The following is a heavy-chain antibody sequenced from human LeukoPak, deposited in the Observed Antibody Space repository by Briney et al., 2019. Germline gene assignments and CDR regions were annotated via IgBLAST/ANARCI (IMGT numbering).Heavy chain of an antibody. J-gene: IGHJ6*03. V-gene: IGHV4-4*07. CDR1: GGSISSSY. CDR2: IYTSGTT. D-gene: IGHD6-6*01. CDR3: ARLGYSSSSTGYYYYMDV. Sequence: SETLSLTCTVSGGSISSSYWSWIRQPAGKGLEGIGRIYTSGTTSYNPSLKSRVSISVDKSKTPLSLKVRSVTAADTAVYYCARLGYSSSSTGYYYYMDVWGKGTTVTVSS.